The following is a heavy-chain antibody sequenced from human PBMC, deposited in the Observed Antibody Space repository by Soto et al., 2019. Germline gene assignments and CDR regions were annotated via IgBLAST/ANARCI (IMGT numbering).Heavy chain of an antibody. CDR1: GRSIPSYY. CDR3: ARTYDSNGYANEFDS. Sequence: QVVLQESGPGLVKPSETLSLTCSVSGRSIPSYYWSWVRQPPGKGLEWIGYIYDNGITSQNPSLKSRVTMSADTSQNQFSLKLTSVTGADTAVYYCARTYDSNGYANEFDSWGQGILVTVTS. V-gene: IGHV4-59*12. CDR2: IYDNGIT. D-gene: IGHD3-22*01. J-gene: IGHJ4*02.